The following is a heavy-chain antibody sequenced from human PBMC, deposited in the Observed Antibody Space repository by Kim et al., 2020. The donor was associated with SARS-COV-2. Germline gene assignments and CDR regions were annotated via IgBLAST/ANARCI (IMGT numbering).Heavy chain of an antibody. CDR3: ARHIESRGGRRWAFDI. CDR2: IYYSGST. V-gene: IGHV4-59*08. J-gene: IGHJ3*02. CDR1: GGSISSYY. D-gene: IGHD3-16*01. Sequence: SETLSLTCTVSGGSISSYYWSWIRQPPGKGLEWIGYIYYSGSTNYNPSLKSRVTISVDTSKNQFPLKLSLVTAADTAAYYCARHIESRGGRRWAFDIWG.